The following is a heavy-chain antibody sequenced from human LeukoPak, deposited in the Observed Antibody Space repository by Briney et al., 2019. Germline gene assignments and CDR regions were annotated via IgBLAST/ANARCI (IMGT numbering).Heavy chain of an antibody. CDR2: ISSSGSTI. D-gene: IGHD6-19*01. J-gene: IGHJ3*02. Sequence: PGGSLRLSCAASGFTFSDYYMSWIRQAPGKGLEWVSYISSSGSTIYYADSVKGRFTISRDNAKNSLYLQMNSLRAEDTAVYYCARRPIVEWLDDAFDIWGQGTMVTVSS. CDR1: GFTFSDYY. CDR3: ARRPIVEWLDDAFDI. V-gene: IGHV3-11*01.